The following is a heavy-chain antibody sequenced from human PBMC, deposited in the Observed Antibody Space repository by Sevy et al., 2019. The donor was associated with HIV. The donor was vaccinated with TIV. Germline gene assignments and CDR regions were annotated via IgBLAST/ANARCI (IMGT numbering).Heavy chain of an antibody. V-gene: IGHV1-69*06. CDR1: GGTFSSYA. D-gene: IGHD4-4*01. CDR3: ARGPDYSNRGYMDV. J-gene: IGHJ6*03. Sequence: ASVKVSCKASGGTFSSYAISWVRQAPGQGLEWMGGIIPIFGTANYVQKFQGRVTITADKSTSTAYMELSSLRSEDTAVYYCARGPDYSNRGYMDVWGKGTTVTVSS. CDR2: IIPIFGTA.